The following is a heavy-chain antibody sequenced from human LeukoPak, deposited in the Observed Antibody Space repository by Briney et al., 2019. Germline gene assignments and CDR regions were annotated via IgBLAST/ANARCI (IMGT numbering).Heavy chain of an antibody. CDR1: GYTFTSYD. D-gene: IGHD2-8*01. CDR3: ARGPLGYCTNGVCIK. V-gene: IGHV1-8*01. CDR2: MNPNSGNT. J-gene: IGHJ4*02. Sequence: ASVKVSCRASGYTFTSYDINWVRQATGQGLEWMGWMNPNSGNTGYAQKFQGRVTMTRNASISTAYMELSSLRSEDTAVYYCARGPLGYCTNGVCIKWGQGTLVTVSS.